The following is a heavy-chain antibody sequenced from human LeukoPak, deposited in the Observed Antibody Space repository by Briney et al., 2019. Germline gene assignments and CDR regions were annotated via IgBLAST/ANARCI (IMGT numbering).Heavy chain of an antibody. Sequence: SETLSLTCTVSGGSISNYFWSWIRQPPGKGLEWIGYLSYSGSSNYNPSLKSRVTISVDTSKNQISLKLSSVTAEDTAVYYCARSVGSGWSRLSFDSWGQGTLVTVSS. CDR1: GGSISNYF. J-gene: IGHJ4*02. V-gene: IGHV4-59*01. CDR3: ARSVGSGWSRLSFDS. D-gene: IGHD6-19*01. CDR2: LSYSGSS.